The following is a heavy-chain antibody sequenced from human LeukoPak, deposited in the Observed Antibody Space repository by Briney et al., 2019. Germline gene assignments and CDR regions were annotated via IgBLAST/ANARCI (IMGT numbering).Heavy chain of an antibody. J-gene: IGHJ4*02. V-gene: IGHV4-38-2*02. CDR2: IYHSGST. Sequence: SETLSLTCTVSGYSISSGYYWGWIRQPPGKGLEWIGSIYHSGSTYYNPSLKSRVTISVDTSKNQFSLKLSSVTAADTAVYYCARDRGSQGFDYWGQGTLVTVSS. D-gene: IGHD3-10*01. CDR3: ARDRGSQGFDY. CDR1: GYSISSGYY.